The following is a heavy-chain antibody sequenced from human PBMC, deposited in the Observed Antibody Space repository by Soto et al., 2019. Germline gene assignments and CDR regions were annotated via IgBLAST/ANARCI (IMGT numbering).Heavy chain of an antibody. J-gene: IGHJ6*02. Sequence: QLQLQESAPGLVKPSETLSLTCTVSGGSISSSSYYWGWIRQPPGKGPEWTGSIYYSVSTHYNPSRRWRVTSSVDRGTSQFSLKLSSGTAGNAAVYYCARHGYCSGGSCYSKYYCGMDVWGQGTTGTVSS. CDR3: ARHGYCSGGSCYSKYYCGMDV. CDR1: GGSISSSSYY. CDR2: IYYSVST. D-gene: IGHD2-15*01. V-gene: IGHV4-39*01.